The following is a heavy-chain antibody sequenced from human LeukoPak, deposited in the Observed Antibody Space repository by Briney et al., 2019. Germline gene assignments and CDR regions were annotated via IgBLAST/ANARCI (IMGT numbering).Heavy chain of an antibody. J-gene: IGHJ5*02. V-gene: IGHV4-61*01. CDR1: GGSVSSDSYY. CDR3: ARGVPTATARWFDP. Sequence: SETLSLTCTVSGGSVSSDSYYWSWIRQPPGKKLEWIGYIYNSGNTNYNPSLKSRVTISVDTPKNQFSLMVSSVTAADTALYYCARGVPTATARWFDPWGQGTLVTVS. CDR2: IYNSGNT. D-gene: IGHD2-21*02.